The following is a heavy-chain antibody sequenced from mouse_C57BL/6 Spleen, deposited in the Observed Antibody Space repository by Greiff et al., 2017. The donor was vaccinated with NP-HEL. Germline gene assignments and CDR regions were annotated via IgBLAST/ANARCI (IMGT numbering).Heavy chain of an antibody. D-gene: IGHD3-2*02. Sequence: DVKLVESGGDLVKPGGSLKLSCAASGFTFSSYGMSWVRQTPDKRLEWVATISSGGSYTYYPDSVKGRFTISRDNAKNTLYLQMSSLKSEDTAMYYCARRDSSGYGYWGQGTTLTVSS. CDR1: GFTFSSYG. CDR2: ISSGGSYT. V-gene: IGHV5-6*02. CDR3: ARRDSSGYGY. J-gene: IGHJ2*01.